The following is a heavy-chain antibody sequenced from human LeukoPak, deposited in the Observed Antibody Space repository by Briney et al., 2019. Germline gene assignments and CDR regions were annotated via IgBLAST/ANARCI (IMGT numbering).Heavy chain of an antibody. CDR3: ARVRIVGATATCEYFQH. CDR1: GGSISSGGYS. V-gene: IGHV4-30-2*01. J-gene: IGHJ1*01. D-gene: IGHD1-26*01. Sequence: PSETLSLTCAVSGGSISSGGYSWSWIRQPPGTGLEWIGYIYHSGSTYYNPSLKSRVTISVDRSKNQFSLKLSSVTAADTAVYYCARVRIVGATATCEYFQHWGQGTLVTVSS. CDR2: IYHSGST.